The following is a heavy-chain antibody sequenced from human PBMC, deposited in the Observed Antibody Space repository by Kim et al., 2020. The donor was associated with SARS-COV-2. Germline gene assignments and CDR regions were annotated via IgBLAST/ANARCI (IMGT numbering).Heavy chain of an antibody. J-gene: IGHJ4*02. CDR1: GFTFSSYW. CDR2: IKQDGSEK. Sequence: GGSLRLSCAASGFTFSSYWMSWVRQAPGKGLEWVANIKQDGSEKYYVDSVKGRFTISRDNAKNSLYLQMNSLRAEDTAVYYCAKLAVYRLFDYWGQGTLVTVSS. V-gene: IGHV3-7*03. D-gene: IGHD2-8*02. CDR3: AKLAVYRLFDY.